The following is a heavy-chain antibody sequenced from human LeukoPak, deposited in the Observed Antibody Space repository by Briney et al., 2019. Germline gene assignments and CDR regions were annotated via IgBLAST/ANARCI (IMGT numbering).Heavy chain of an antibody. CDR3: ARGPGVTQDAEYFQH. CDR1: GFTFSNYW. D-gene: IGHD4-23*01. Sequence: PGGSLRLSCAASGFTFSNYWMSWVRQAPGKGLEWVANIKQDGGERYQVDSVKGRFTISRDNAKNSLYLQMTSLRVEDTAVYYCARGPGVTQDAEYFQHWGQGTLVTVSS. J-gene: IGHJ1*01. CDR2: IKQDGGER. V-gene: IGHV3-7*01.